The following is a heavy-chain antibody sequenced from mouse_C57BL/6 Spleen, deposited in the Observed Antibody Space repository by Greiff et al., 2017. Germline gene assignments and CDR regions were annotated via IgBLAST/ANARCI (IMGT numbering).Heavy chain of an antibody. J-gene: IGHJ3*01. CDR1: GFTFSSYA. D-gene: IGHD1-1*01. CDR3: ARDCYGSSVFAY. Sequence: EVKVVESGGGLVKPGGSLKLSCAASGFTFSSYAMSWVRQTPEKRLEWVATISDGGSYTYYPDNVKGRFTISRDNAKNNLYLQMSRLKSEDTAMYYCARDCYGSSVFAYWGQGTLVTVSA. CDR2: ISDGGSYT. V-gene: IGHV5-4*01.